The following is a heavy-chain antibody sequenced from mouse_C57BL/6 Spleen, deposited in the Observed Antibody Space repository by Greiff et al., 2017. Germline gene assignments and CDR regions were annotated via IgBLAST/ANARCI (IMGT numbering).Heavy chain of an antibody. V-gene: IGHV1-50*01. CDR3: ARGRDDGYPYWSLEF. CDR2: IDPSDSYT. CDR1: GYTFTSYW. Sequence: QVQLQQPGAELVKPGASVKLSCKASGYTFTSYWMQWVKQRPGQGLEWIGEIDPSDSYTNYNQKFKGKATLTVDTSSRTAYIQLSSLTSEDSAVYYCARGRDDGYPYWSLEFWGTGTAVTVSS. J-gene: IGHJ1*03. D-gene: IGHD2-3*01.